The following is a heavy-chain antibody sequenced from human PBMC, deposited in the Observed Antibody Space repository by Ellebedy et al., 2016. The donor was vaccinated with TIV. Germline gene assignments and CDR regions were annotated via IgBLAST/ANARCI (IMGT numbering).Heavy chain of an antibody. CDR1: GYTFIGYY. V-gene: IGHV1-2*02. Sequence: AASVKVSCKASGYTFIGYYMHWVRQAPGQGLEWMGWINPKNGDTSYAQKFQGRVTMTRDPSISTAYMELSRLGSDDTAVYYCGRSGYGSGWSFDYWGQGTLVTVSP. J-gene: IGHJ4*02. CDR3: GRSGYGSGWSFDY. CDR2: INPKNGDT. D-gene: IGHD6-19*01.